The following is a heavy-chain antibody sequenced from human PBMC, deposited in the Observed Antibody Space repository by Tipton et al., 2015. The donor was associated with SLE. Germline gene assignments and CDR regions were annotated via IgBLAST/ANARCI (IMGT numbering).Heavy chain of an antibody. CDR3: AARGVLHWYFDL. Sequence: GSLRLSCTVSGGSISSSSYYWGWIRQPPGKGLEWIGSIYYSGSTYYNPSLKSRVTISVDTSKNQFSLKLSSVTAADTAVYYCAARGVLHWYFDLWGRGTLVTVSS. CDR1: GGSISSSSYY. CDR2: IYYSGST. D-gene: IGHD3-16*01. V-gene: IGHV4-39*07. J-gene: IGHJ2*01.